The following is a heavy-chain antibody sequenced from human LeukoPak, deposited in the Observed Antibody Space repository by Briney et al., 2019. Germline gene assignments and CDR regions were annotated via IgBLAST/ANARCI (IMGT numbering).Heavy chain of an antibody. V-gene: IGHV1-69*10. CDR2: IIPILGTA. CDR3: ALSESNYYGSGSYYLDY. J-gene: IGHJ4*02. Sequence: ASVKVSCKASGGTFSSYAISWVRQAPGQGLEWMGGIIPILGTANYAQKFQGRVTITADKSTSTAYMELSSLRSEDTAVYYCALSESNYYGSGSYYLDYWGQGTLVTVSS. CDR1: GGTFSSYA. D-gene: IGHD3-10*01.